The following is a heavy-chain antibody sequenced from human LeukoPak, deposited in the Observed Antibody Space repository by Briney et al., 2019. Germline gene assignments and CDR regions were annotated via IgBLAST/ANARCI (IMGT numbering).Heavy chain of an antibody. CDR2: IYYSGST. CDR3: ARQGVAAAGYYFDY. D-gene: IGHD6-13*01. Sequence: SETLSLTCAVSGYSISSGYYWGWIRQPPGKGLEWIGYIYYSGSTNYNPSLKSRVTISVDTSKNQFSLKLTSVTAADTAVYYCARQGVAAAGYYFDYWGQGILVTVSS. V-gene: IGHV4-38-2*01. J-gene: IGHJ4*02. CDR1: GYSISSGYY.